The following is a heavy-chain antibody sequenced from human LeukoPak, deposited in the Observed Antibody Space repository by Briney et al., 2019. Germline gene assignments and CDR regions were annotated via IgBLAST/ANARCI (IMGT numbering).Heavy chain of an antibody. J-gene: IGHJ4*02. D-gene: IGHD3-22*01. CDR2: IYYSGST. Sequence: PSETLSLTCTVSGGSISSYYWSGIRQPPGKGLEWIGYIYYSGSTNYNPSLKSRVTISVDTSKNQFSLKLSSVTAADTAVYYCARGAIGPHDYWGQGTLVTVSS. CDR3: ARGAIGPHDY. V-gene: IGHV4-59*01. CDR1: GGSISSYY.